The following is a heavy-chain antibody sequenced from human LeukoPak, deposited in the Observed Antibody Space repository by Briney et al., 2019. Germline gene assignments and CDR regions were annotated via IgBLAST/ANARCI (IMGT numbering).Heavy chain of an antibody. V-gene: IGHV1-18*01. J-gene: IGHJ6*03. Sequence: GASVKVSCKASGYTFTSYGITWVRQAPGQGLEWMGWISAYNGDTSYAQKLQGRVTMTTDTSTSTVYMDLRSLTSDDTAVYCCVRDSGNPLVGYSYYYMDVWGKGTTVTVSS. D-gene: IGHD1-26*01. CDR2: ISAYNGDT. CDR3: VRDSGNPLVGYSYYYMDV. CDR1: GYTFTSYG.